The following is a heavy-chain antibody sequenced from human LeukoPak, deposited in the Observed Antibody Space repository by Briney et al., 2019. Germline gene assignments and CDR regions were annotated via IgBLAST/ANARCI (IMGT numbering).Heavy chain of an antibody. CDR2: VIPILGIA. CDR1: GGTFSSYA. Sequence: ASVKVSCKASGGTFSSYAISWVRQAPGQGLEWMGRVIPILGIANYAQKFQGRVTITADKSTSTAYMELSSLRSEDTAVYCCARDRQYYYDSSGPPGWFDPWGQGTLVTVSS. D-gene: IGHD3-22*01. J-gene: IGHJ5*02. V-gene: IGHV1-69*04. CDR3: ARDRQYYYDSSGPPGWFDP.